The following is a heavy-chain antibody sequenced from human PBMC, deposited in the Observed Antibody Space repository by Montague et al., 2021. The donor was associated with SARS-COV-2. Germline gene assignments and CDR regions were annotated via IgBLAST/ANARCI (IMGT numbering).Heavy chain of an antibody. V-gene: IGHV3-7*01. J-gene: IGHJ6*03. Sequence: SLRLSCAASGFTFSGYWMSWVRQAPGKGLEWVANIKHDESEEYYVDSVKGRFTISRDNAKNSLYLQVNSLRAEDTAVYYCARATLYMDVWGKGTTVTVSS. CDR3: ARATLYMDV. CDR2: IKHDESEE. CDR1: GFTFSGYW.